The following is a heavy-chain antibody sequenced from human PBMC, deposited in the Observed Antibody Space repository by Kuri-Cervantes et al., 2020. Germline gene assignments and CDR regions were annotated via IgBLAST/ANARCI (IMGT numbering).Heavy chain of an antibody. CDR3: ARDRAAIEVTDAFDI. V-gene: IGHV1-46*01. J-gene: IGHJ3*02. CDR1: GGTFSSYA. D-gene: IGHD2-21*02. CDR2: INPSGGST. Sequence: ASVKVSCKASGGTFSSYAISWVRQAPGQGLEWMGIINPSGGSTSYAQKFQGRVNMTRDTSTSTVYMELSSLRSEDTAVYYCARDRAAIEVTDAFDIWGQGTMVTVSS.